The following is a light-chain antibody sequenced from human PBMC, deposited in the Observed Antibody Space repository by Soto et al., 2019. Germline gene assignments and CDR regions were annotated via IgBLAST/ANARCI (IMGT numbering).Light chain of an antibody. CDR1: QDIRKN. CDR2: DAS. J-gene: IGKJ3*01. V-gene: IGKV1-33*01. CDR3: QEDDNFPPFS. Sequence: DIQMPQSPSSLSASVGDRVTITCQASQDIRKNLNWYQQKPGKAPNLLIYDASNLETGVLSRFSGSGSGTHCTFTISSVHPEDIATYYCQEDDNFPPFSFGRGTKVDI.